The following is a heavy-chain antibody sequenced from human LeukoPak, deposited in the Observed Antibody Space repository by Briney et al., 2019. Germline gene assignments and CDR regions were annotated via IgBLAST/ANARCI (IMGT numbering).Heavy chain of an antibody. CDR3: ARLHGSGSYYDYFDY. V-gene: IGHV5-51*01. J-gene: IGHJ4*02. D-gene: IGHD3-10*01. CDR1: GYGFTTYW. Sequence: GAALQISYKGSGYGFTTYWIGWVRPMPGKGGGWMGIIYPGDSDTRYSPSFQGQVTISADKSISTAYLQWSSLKASDTAMYYCARLHGSGSYYDYFDYWGQGTLVTVSS. CDR2: IYPGDSDT.